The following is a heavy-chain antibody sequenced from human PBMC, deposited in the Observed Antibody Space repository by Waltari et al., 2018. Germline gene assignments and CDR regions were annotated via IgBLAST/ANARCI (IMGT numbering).Heavy chain of an antibody. CDR2: INHSGST. V-gene: IGHV4-34*01. CDR3: ARGLSSSMVRGVIISGGVLDY. D-gene: IGHD3-10*01. J-gene: IGHJ4*02. CDR1: GGSFSGYY. Sequence: QVQLQQWGAGLLKPSETLSLTCAVYGGSFSGYYWSWIRPPPGKGLEWIGEINHSGSTNYNPSLKSRVTISVDTSKNQFSLKLSSVTAADTAVYYCARGLSSSMVRGVIISGGVLDYWGQGTLVTVSS.